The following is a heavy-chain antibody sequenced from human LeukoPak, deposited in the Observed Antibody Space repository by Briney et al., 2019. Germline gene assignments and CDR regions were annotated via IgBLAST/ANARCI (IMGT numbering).Heavy chain of an antibody. Sequence: GASVKVSCKASGYIFINCYIQWVRQAPGQGLEWMGVINPSGGSTNYAQKFQGRVTMTRDTSTSTVYMDLSSLRSEDTAVYYCARDYIGSNALDYWGQGTLVTVSS. D-gene: IGHD1-1*01. CDR1: GYIFINCY. CDR2: INPSGGST. CDR3: ARDYIGSNALDY. J-gene: IGHJ4*02. V-gene: IGHV1-46*01.